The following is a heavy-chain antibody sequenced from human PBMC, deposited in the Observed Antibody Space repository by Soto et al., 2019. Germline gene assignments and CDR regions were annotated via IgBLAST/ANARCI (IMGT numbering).Heavy chain of an antibody. V-gene: IGHV1-46*01. D-gene: IGHD3-3*01. CDR3: ARARRITIFGVVPFDP. Sequence: ASVKVSCKASGYTFTSYYMHWVRQAPGQGLEWMGIINPSGGSTSYAQKFQGRVTMTRDTSTSTVYMGLSSLRSEDTAVYYCARARRITIFGVVPFDPWGQGTLVTVSS. J-gene: IGHJ5*02. CDR1: GYTFTSYY. CDR2: INPSGGST.